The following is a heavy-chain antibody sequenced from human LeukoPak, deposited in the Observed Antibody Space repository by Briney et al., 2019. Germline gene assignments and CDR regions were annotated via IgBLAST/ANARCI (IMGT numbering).Heavy chain of an antibody. CDR1: GFTFDDYA. Sequence: GRSLRLSCAASGFTFDDYAMHWVRQAPGKGLEWVSGISWNSGSIGYADSVKGRFTISRDNAKNSLYLQMNSLRAEDTALYYCAKDISVNHPYVGIAAVAGFDYWGQGTLVTVSS. J-gene: IGHJ4*02. CDR3: AKDISVNHPYVGIAAVAGFDY. V-gene: IGHV3-9*01. CDR2: ISWNSGSI. D-gene: IGHD6-13*01.